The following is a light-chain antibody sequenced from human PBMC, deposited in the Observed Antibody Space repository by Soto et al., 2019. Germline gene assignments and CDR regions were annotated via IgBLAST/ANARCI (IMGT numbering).Light chain of an antibody. CDR2: DAS. V-gene: IGKV1-5*01. J-gene: IGKJ1*01. CDR1: QTISSW. Sequence: DIQMTQSPSTLSASVGDRVTITCRASQTISSWLAWYQQKPGRAPKVLIYDASTLASGVPSRFSGGGSGTEFTLTITSLQPDDLATYYCQEYTTYSRTFGQGTKVEVK. CDR3: QEYTTYSRT.